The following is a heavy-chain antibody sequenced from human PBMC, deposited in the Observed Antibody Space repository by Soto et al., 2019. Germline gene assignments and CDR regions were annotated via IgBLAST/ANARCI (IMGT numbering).Heavy chain of an antibody. CDR2: IVVGSGNT. D-gene: IGHD2-2*03. Sequence: GASVKVSCKASGFTFTSSAVQWVRQARGQRLEWIGWIVVGSGNTNYAQKFQERVTITRDMSTSTAYMELSSLRSEDTAVYYCARVGYCSSTSCYEPGPWGQGTLVTVSS. J-gene: IGHJ5*02. V-gene: IGHV1-58*01. CDR1: GFTFTSSA. CDR3: ARVGYCSSTSCYEPGP.